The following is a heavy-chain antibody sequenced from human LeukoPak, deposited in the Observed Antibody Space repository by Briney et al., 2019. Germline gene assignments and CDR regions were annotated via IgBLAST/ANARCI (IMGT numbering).Heavy chain of an antibody. D-gene: IGHD6-25*01. CDR3: ARDSAAEGYYYMDV. J-gene: IGHJ6*03. Sequence: SETLSLTCTVSGGSISSHYWSWIRQPPGKGLGWIGYIYYSGSTNYNPSLKSRVTISVDTSKNQFSLKLSSVTAADTAVYYCARDSAAEGYYYMDVWGKGTTVTVSS. CDR1: GGSISSHY. CDR2: IYYSGST. V-gene: IGHV4-59*11.